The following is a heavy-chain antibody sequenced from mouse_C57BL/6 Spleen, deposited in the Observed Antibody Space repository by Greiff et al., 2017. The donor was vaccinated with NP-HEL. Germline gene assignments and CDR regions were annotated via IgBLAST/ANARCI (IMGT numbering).Heavy chain of an antibody. V-gene: IGHV2-2*01. J-gene: IGHJ3*01. D-gene: IGHD2-4*01. CDR2: IWSGGST. CDR1: GFSLTSYG. CDR3: ATSYYDYDGPFAY. Sequence: QVHVKQSGPGLVQPSQSLSITCTVSGFSLTSYGVHWVRQSPGKGLEWLGVIWSGGSTDYNAAFISRLSISKENSKSQVFFKMNSLQADDTAIYYCATSYYDYDGPFAYWGQGTLVTVSA.